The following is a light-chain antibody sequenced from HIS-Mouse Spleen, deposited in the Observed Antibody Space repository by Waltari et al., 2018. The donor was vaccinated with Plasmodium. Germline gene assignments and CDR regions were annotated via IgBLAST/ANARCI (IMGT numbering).Light chain of an antibody. J-gene: IGLJ3*02. Sequence: YELTQPSSVLVSPGQTARITCPGDVLAKKYARWFQQKPGQAPVLVIYKDSERPSGIPERFSGSSSGTTVTLTISGAQVEDEADYYCYSAADNNWVFGGGTKLTVL. CDR1: VLAKKY. V-gene: IGLV3-27*01. CDR2: KDS. CDR3: YSAADNNWV.